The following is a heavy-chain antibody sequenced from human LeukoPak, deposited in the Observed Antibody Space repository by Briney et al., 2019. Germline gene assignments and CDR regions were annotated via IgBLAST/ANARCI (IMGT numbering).Heavy chain of an antibody. CDR3: VKAILFGSVSYYAD. V-gene: IGHV3-64D*09. CDR1: GFTFSSYS. CDR2: IDTNGDST. D-gene: IGHD3-22*01. J-gene: IGHJ4*02. Sequence: GGSLRLSCAASGFTFSSYSMNWVRQAPGKGLEYVSAIDTNGDSTYYADSVRGRFTISRDNSKNTLSLQMGSLRAEDTAVYYCVKAILFGSVSYYADWGQGTLVTVSS.